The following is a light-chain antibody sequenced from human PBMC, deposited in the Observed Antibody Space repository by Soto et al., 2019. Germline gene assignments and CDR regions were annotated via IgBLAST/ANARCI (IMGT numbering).Light chain of an antibody. J-gene: IGLJ1*01. CDR3: CSYAGNSLYV. CDR1: SSDVGSYNL. V-gene: IGLV2-23*01. Sequence: ALTQPASVSGSPGQSITISCTGTSSDVGSYNLVSWYQQHPGKAPKLMIYEGSKRPSGVSNRFSGSKSGNTASLTISGLQAEDEADYYCCSYAGNSLYVFGTGTKVTVL. CDR2: EGS.